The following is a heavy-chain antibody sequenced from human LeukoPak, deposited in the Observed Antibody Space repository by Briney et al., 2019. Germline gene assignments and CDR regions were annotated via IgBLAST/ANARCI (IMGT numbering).Heavy chain of an antibody. CDR3: ARGEGDYVWGSYRQGAFDT. D-gene: IGHD3-16*02. V-gene: IGHV4-34*01. CDR2: INHSGST. J-gene: IGHJ3*02. CDR1: GGSFSGYY. Sequence: SETLSLTCAVYGGSFSGYYWSWIRQPPGKGLGWIGEINHSGSTNYNPSLKSRVTISVDTSKNQFSLKLSSVTAADTAVYYCARGEGDYVWGSYRQGAFDTWGQGTMVTVSS.